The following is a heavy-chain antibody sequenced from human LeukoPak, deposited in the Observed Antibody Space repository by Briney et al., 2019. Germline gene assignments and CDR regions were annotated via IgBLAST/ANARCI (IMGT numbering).Heavy chain of an antibody. CDR3: VRAVGGNDGRTFGY. CDR1: GFTFSSYW. CDR2: VSSDGSIT. V-gene: IGHV3-74*01. J-gene: IGHJ4*02. Sequence: GGSLRLSCAASGFTFSSYWMHWVRQAPGKGLVWVSRVSSDGSITDYTDSVKGRFTISRDNAKNALYLQMNSLRAEDTAMYYCVRAVGGNDGRTFGYWAQGTLVTVSS. D-gene: IGHD3-3*01.